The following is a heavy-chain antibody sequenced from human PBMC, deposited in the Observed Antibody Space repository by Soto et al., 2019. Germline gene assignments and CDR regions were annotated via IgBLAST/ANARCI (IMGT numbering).Heavy chain of an antibody. CDR1: GGSISSSSYY. V-gene: IGHV4-39*01. Sequence: SETLSLTCTVSGGSISSSSYYWGWIRQPPGKGLEWIGSIYYSGSTYYNPSLKSRVTISVDTSKNQFSLKLSSVTAADTAVYYCARHLHYDFWSGYSAFDYWGQGTLVTV. D-gene: IGHD3-3*01. CDR2: IYYSGST. J-gene: IGHJ4*02. CDR3: ARHLHYDFWSGYSAFDY.